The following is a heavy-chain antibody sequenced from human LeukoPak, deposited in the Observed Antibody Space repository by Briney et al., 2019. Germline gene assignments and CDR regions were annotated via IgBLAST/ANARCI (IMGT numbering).Heavy chain of an antibody. CDR3: AKDMVRGVIYAFDI. J-gene: IGHJ3*02. V-gene: IGHV3-23*01. D-gene: IGHD3-10*01. CDR2: ISGSGGST. CDR1: GFSFSSFW. Sequence: GGSLRLSCAASGFSFSSFWMAWVRQAPGKGLEWVSAISGSGGSTYYADSVKGRFTISRDNSKNTLYLQMNSLRAEDTAVYYCAKDMVRGVIYAFDIWGQGTMVTVSS.